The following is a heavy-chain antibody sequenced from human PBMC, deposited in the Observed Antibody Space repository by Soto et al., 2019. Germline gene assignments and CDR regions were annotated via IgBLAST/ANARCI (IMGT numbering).Heavy chain of an antibody. CDR2: ISSSGNSI. J-gene: IGHJ1*01. D-gene: IGHD4-17*01. Sequence: EVQLVESGGGLVQPGGSLRLSCAASGFTFSTYSMNWVRQAPGKGLEWVSYISSSGNSIYYADSAKGRFTISRDNAKNSLYLQMNSLSAEDTAVYYCARVTAYGDHASADFQDWGRGTLVTVSS. CDR3: ARVTAYGDHASADFQD. V-gene: IGHV3-48*01. CDR1: GFTFSTYS.